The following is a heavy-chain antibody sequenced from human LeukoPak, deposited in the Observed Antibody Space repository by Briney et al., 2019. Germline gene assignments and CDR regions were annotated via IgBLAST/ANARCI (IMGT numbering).Heavy chain of an antibody. D-gene: IGHD3-10*01. CDR2: IYRGGST. J-gene: IGHJ4*02. CDR1: GFTVSSNY. Sequence: PGGPLRLSCAASGFTVSSNYMSWVRQAPGKGLEGVSVIYRGGSTYYADSVKGRFTISRDNSKNTLSLQMNSLRAEDTAVYYCAKGYYASGSSLSAFDYWGQGTLVTVSS. CDR3: AKGYYASGSSLSAFDY. V-gene: IGHV3-66*01.